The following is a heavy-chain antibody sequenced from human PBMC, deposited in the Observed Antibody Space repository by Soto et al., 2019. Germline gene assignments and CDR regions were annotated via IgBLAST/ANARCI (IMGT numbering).Heavy chain of an antibody. V-gene: IGHV4-30-4*01. J-gene: IGHJ5*02. Sequence: SETLSLTCTVSGGSISSGDYYWSWIRQPPGKGLEWIGYIYYSGSSYYNPSLKSRLTISVDTSKNQFSLRLSSVTPADTGVYYCARRYGEYDKWLDHWGQRTLVTVSS. CDR1: GGSISSGDYY. CDR2: IYYSGSS. D-gene: IGHD4-17*01. CDR3: ARRYGEYDKWLDH.